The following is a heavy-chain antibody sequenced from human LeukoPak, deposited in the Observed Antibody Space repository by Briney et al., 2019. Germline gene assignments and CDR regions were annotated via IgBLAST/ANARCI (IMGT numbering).Heavy chain of an antibody. D-gene: IGHD2/OR15-2a*01. CDR1: GGSISGYY. V-gene: IGHV4-59*01. CDR2: IYYSGST. Sequence: SETLSLTCTVSGGSISGYYWSWIRQPPGKGLEWIGYIYYSGSTNYNPSLKSRVTISVDTSKNQFSLKLSSVTAADTAVYYCARADFAISGDAFDIWGQGTMVTVSS. J-gene: IGHJ3*02. CDR3: ARADFAISGDAFDI.